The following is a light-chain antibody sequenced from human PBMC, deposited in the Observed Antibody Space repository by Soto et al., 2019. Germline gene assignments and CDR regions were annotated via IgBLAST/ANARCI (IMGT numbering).Light chain of an antibody. J-gene: IGKJ1*01. CDR2: GAS. CDR1: QSVSNN. Sequence: EIVLTQSPGTLSLSPGERATLSCRASQSVSNNYLAWYQQKPGQAPRLLIHGASTRATGFPARFSGSGSGTDFTLTISSLQSEDFVIYYCQQYNNWPWTFGQGTKVDIK. CDR3: QQYNNWPWT. V-gene: IGKV3-15*01.